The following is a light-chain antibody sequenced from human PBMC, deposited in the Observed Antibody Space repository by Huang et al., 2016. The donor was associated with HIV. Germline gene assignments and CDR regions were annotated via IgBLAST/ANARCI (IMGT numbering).Light chain of an antibody. V-gene: IGKV3-11*01. J-gene: IGKJ4*01. CDR2: DAS. CDR3: QQRSNWPLALT. CDR1: QSVSSY. Sequence: ELVLTQSPATLSLSPGERATLSCRASQSVSSYLVWYQQKPGQAPRLLIDDASSRATGIPASFNGSGSGTDFTLTVSSLEPEDFAVYYCQQRSNWPLALTFGGGTKVEIK.